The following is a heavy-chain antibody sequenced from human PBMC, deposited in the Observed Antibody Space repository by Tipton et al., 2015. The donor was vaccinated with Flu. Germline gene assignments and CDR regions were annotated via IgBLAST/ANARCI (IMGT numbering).Heavy chain of an antibody. D-gene: IGHD6-19*01. J-gene: IGHJ1*01. Sequence: TLSLTCTVSGGSLSSYYWSWIRQPAGKGLEWIGRIYSSGGSKYNPSLRGRLTMSVDASKKEFSLKLNSVTAADTAVYYCAREKDSRGSEYFQQWGQGTLVTVSS. CDR3: AREKDSRGSEYFQQ. CDR1: GGSLSSYY. V-gene: IGHV4-4*07. CDR2: IYSSGGS.